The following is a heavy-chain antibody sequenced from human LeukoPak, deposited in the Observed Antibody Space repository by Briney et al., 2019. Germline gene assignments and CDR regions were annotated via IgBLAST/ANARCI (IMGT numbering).Heavy chain of an antibody. D-gene: IGHD3-22*01. V-gene: IGHV1-69*01. Sequence: TFSXYXXXXVXQAXGQGXXXXGXIIPIFCTSNYAQKFQGRVTITADESTSTDYMELSSLRSEDTAVYYCARDLDSSGYYHYDYWGQGTLVTVSS. CDR2: IIPIFCTS. CDR1: TFSXYX. CDR3: ARDLDSSGYYHYDY. J-gene: IGHJ4*02.